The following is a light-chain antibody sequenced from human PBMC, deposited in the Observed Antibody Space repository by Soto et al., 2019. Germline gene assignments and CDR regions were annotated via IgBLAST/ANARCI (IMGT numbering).Light chain of an antibody. CDR1: SSDVCGYND. V-gene: IGLV2-14*01. CDR3: SSYTRSSTYVV. CDR2: DVS. Sequence: QSALTQPASVSGSPGQSITISCTGTSSDVCGYNDVSWYQKHPGKAPKLMIYDVSNRTSGVSNLFSGSKSGNTASLTISGLKAEAEADYSWSSYTRSSTYVVFGGEPKLTVL. J-gene: IGLJ2*01.